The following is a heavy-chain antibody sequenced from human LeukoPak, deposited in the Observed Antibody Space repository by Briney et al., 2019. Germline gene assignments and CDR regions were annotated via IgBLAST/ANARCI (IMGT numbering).Heavy chain of an antibody. J-gene: IGHJ3*02. CDR2: ISGSGGST. CDR3: ANLYGDLGAFDI. D-gene: IGHD4-17*01. CDR1: GFTFSSYA. Sequence: GGSLRLSCAASGFTFSSYAMSWVRQAPGKGLEWVSAISGSGGSTYYADSVKGRFTISRDNSKNTLYLQMNSLRAEDTAVYYCANLYGDLGAFDIWGQGTMVTVSS. V-gene: IGHV3-23*01.